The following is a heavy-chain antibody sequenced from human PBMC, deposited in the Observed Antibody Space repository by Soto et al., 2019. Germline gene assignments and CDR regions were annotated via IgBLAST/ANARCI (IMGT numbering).Heavy chain of an antibody. CDR3: ARDRGSGSTMVRGFKDPTSEFPYYGMDV. J-gene: IGHJ6*02. CDR1: GGTFSSYA. D-gene: IGHD3-10*01. Sequence: QVQLVQSGAEVKKPGSSVKVSCKASGGTFSSYAISWVRQAPGQGLEWMGGIIPICGTANYAQKFQGRVTITADESTSTAYMELGSLRSEDTAVYYCARDRGSGSTMVRGFKDPTSEFPYYGMDVWVQGTTVTVSS. V-gene: IGHV1-69*01. CDR2: IIPICGTA.